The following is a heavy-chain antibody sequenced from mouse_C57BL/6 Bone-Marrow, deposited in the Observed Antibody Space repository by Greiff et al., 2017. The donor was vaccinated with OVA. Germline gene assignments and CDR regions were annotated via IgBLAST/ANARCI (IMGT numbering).Heavy chain of an antibody. CDR1: GFTFSSYT. CDR2: ISGGGGNT. CDR3: ARHDWGDY. V-gene: IGHV5-9*01. J-gene: IGHJ2*01. Sequence: DVHLVESGGGLVKPGGSLKLSCAASGFTFSSYTMSWVRQTPEKRLEWVATISGGGGNTYYPDSVKGRFTISRDNAKNTLYLQMSSLRSEDTALYYCARHDWGDYWGQGTTLTVSS. D-gene: IGHD4-1*01.